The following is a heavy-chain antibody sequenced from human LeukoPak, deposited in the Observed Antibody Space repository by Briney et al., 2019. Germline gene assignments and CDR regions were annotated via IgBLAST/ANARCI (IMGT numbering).Heavy chain of an antibody. CDR1: GFTFSSYA. V-gene: IGHV3-30-3*01. Sequence: GGSLRLSCAASGFTFSSYAMHWVRQAPGKGLEWVAVISYDGSNKYYADSVKGQFTISRDNSKNTLYLQMNSLRAEDTAVYYCARDLIYYDSSGYYLFDYWGQGTLVTVSS. CDR3: ARDLIYYDSSGYYLFDY. D-gene: IGHD3-22*01. J-gene: IGHJ4*02. CDR2: ISYDGSNK.